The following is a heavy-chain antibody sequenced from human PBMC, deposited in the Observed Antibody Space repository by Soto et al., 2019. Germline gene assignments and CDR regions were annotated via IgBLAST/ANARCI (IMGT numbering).Heavy chain of an antibody. CDR1: GFTFSSYS. D-gene: IGHD3-10*02. J-gene: IGHJ6*03. Sequence: GGSLRLSCAASGFTFSSYSMNWVRQAPGKGLEWVSYISSSSSTIYYADSVKGRFTISRDNAKNSLYLQMNSLRAEDTAVYYCAREGRVFGELSYYYYYMDVWGKGTTVTVSS. CDR3: AREGRVFGELSYYYYYMDV. CDR2: ISSSSSTI. V-gene: IGHV3-48*01.